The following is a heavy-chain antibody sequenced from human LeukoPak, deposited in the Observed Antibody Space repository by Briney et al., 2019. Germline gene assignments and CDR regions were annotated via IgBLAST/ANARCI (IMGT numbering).Heavy chain of an antibody. CDR3: ARSRGSLRWLDY. CDR2: ITGAADRT. J-gene: IGHJ4*02. D-gene: IGHD4-23*01. CDR1: GFSFNIYT. Sequence: GGSLRLSCAASGFSFNIYTTSWVRQAPGKELEWVSVITGAADRTYYADSVRGRFIISRDNAKNILSLQMNGLRAEDTAVYYCARSRGSLRWLDYWGQGTLVTVSS. V-gene: IGHV3-23*01.